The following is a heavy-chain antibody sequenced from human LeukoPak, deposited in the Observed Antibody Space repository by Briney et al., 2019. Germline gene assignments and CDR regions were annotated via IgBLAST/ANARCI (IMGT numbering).Heavy chain of an antibody. CDR2: IYHSGST. CDR3: AREQSPGTPITYYYYMDV. CDR1: GGSISSGGYY. D-gene: IGHD1-14*01. Sequence: SETLSLTCTVSGGSISSGGYYWSWIRQPPGKRLEWIGYIYHSGSTYYNPSLKSRVTISVDRSKNQFSLKLSSVTAADTAVYYCAREQSPGTPITYYYYMDVWGKGTTVTVSS. V-gene: IGHV4-30-2*01. J-gene: IGHJ6*03.